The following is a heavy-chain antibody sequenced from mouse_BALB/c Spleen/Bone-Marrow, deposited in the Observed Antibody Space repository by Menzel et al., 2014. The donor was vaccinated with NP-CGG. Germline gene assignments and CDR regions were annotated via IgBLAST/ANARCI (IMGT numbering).Heavy chain of an antibody. CDR2: INPSNGGT. J-gene: IGHJ4*01. V-gene: IGHV1S81*02. Sequence: VQLQQSGAELVKPGASVKLSCKASGYTFTSYYLYWVKQRPGQGLEWIGEINPSNGGTNFNERFKSKASLTVDKSSSTAYMQLNNLTSEDSAVYYCTRRSLLSDYYSMDYWGQGTSVTVSS. D-gene: IGHD2-10*01. CDR1: GYTFTSYY. CDR3: TRRSLLSDYYSMDY.